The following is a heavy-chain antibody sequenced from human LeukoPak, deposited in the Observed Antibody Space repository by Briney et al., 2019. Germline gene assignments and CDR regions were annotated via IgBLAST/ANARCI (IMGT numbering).Heavy chain of an antibody. CDR1: GDSVSSNSAA. D-gene: IGHD5-18*01. Sequence: SQTLSLTCTISGDSVSSNSAAWNWIRQSPSRGLERLGRTYYRSKWYTDYALSVKSRITINPDTSKNQFSLQLNSVTPEDTAVYYCARGYGYYFDYWGQGTLVTVSP. V-gene: IGHV6-1*01. J-gene: IGHJ4*02. CDR3: ARGYGYYFDY. CDR2: TYYRSKWYT.